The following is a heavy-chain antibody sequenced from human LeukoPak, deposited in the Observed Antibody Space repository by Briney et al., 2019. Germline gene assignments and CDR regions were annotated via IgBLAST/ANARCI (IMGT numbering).Heavy chain of an antibody. D-gene: IGHD5-18*01. CDR3: AKDPVVDTAMAMTLGY. CDR2: ISGSGGST. V-gene: IGHV3-23*01. Sequence: GGSLRLSCAASGFTFSSYAMSWVRQAPGKGLEWVSAISGSGGSTYYADSVKGRFTISRDNSKNTLYLQMNSLRAEDTAVYYCAKDPVVDTAMAMTLGYWGQGTLVTVSS. CDR1: GFTFSSYA. J-gene: IGHJ4*02.